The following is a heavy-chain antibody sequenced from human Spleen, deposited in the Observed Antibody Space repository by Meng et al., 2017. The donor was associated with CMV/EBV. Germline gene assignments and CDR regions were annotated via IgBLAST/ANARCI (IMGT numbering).Heavy chain of an antibody. CDR1: GYTFDTYG. Sequence: ASVKVSCKASGYTFDTYGITWVRQAPGQGLEWMGWISAYNGNTNYAQKLQGRVTMTTDTSTRTAYMELRSLESDDTAVYYCARGRVGASWFDPWGQGTLVTVSS. V-gene: IGHV1-18*01. D-gene: IGHD1-26*01. J-gene: IGHJ5*02. CDR3: ARGRVGASWFDP. CDR2: ISAYNGNT.